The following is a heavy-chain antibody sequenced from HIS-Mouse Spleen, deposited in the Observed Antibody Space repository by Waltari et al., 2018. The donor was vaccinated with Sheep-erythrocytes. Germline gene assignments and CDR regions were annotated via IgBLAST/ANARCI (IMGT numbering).Heavy chain of an antibody. CDR1: GGTFSSYA. CDR3: AQTGATTPHFDY. Sequence: QVQLVQSGAEVKKPGSSVKVSCKASGGTFSSYAISWVRQAPGQGLEWMGRISPILGIANYAQKCQGRVTITADKSTSTAYMERSSLRSEDTAVYYCAQTGATTPHFDYWGQGTLVTVSS. J-gene: IGHJ4*02. CDR2: ISPILGIA. V-gene: IGHV1-69*04. D-gene: IGHD1-26*01.